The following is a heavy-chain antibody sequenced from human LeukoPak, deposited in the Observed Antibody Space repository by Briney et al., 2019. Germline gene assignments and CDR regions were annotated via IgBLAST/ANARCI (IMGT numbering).Heavy chain of an antibody. V-gene: IGHV3-72*01. Sequence: GGSLRLSCAASGFTFSDHYMDWVRQAPGKGLEWVGRTRNKANSYTTEYAASVEGRFTISRDDSKNSLYLQMNSLKTEDTAVYYCARAYPLFDPWGQGTLVTVSS. CDR2: TRNKANSYTT. J-gene: IGHJ5*02. CDR1: GFTFSDHY. CDR3: ARAYPLFDP. D-gene: IGHD2-2*02.